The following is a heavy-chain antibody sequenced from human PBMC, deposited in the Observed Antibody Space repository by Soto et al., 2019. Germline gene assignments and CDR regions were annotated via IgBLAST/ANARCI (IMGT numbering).Heavy chain of an antibody. CDR1: GYSFTSYW. CDR2: IDPSDSYT. D-gene: IGHD3-10*01. J-gene: IGHJ6*02. Sequence: PGESLKISCKGSGYSFTSYWISWVRQMPGKGLEWMGRIDPSDSYTNYSPSFQGHVTISADKSISTAYLQWSSLKASDTAMYYCASSTPENPNVVRGHYYCGMDVWGQGTTVTVSS. CDR3: ASSTPENPNVVRGHYYCGMDV. V-gene: IGHV5-10-1*01.